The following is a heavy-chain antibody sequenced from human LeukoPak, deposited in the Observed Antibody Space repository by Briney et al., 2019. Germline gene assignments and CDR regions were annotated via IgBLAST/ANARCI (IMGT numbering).Heavy chain of an antibody. V-gene: IGHV3-11*01. CDR2: ISSGGNTL. CDR1: GFTFSDYY. CDR3: AKGSISVAAAGRIDY. J-gene: IGHJ4*02. Sequence: PGGSLRLSCAASGFTFSDYYMNWIRQAPGKGLEWVSYISSGGNTLYYADSVKGRFTISRDNAKSSLYLQMNSLRAEDTAVYYCAKGSISVAAAGRIDYWGQGTLVTVSS. D-gene: IGHD6-13*01.